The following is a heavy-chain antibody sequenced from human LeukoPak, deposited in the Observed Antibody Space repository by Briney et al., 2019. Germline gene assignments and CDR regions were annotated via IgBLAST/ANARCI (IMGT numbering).Heavy chain of an antibody. D-gene: IGHD3-10*01. CDR2: IYYSGST. CDR1: GGSISSYY. J-gene: IGHJ5*02. V-gene: IGHV4-59*01. Sequence: SETLSLTCTVSGGSISSYYWSWIRQPPGKGLEWIGYIYYSGSTNYNPSLKSRVTISVDTSKNQFSLKLSSVTAADKAVYYCARGYGSGSYYVYDWFDPWGQGTLVTVSS. CDR3: ARGYGSGSYYVYDWFDP.